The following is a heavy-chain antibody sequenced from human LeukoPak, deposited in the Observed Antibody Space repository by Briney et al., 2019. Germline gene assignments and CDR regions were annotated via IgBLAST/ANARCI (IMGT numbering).Heavy chain of an antibody. CDR1: GYTFKSYA. D-gene: IGHD4-23*01. CDR2: INTNTGNP. CDR3: AREVAPGGFDY. Sequence: GASVKVSCKASGYTFKSYAMNWVRQAPGQGLECLGWINTNTGNPTYAQGFTGRFVFSLDTSVSTAYLQISSLKAEETGVYYCAREVAPGGFDYWGQGTLVTVSS. J-gene: IGHJ4*02. V-gene: IGHV7-4-1*02.